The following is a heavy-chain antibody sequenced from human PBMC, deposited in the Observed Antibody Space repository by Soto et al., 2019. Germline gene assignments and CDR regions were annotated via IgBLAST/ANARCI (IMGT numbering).Heavy chain of an antibody. J-gene: IGHJ4*02. CDR3: AMSGDLGAVDTAMAFFDY. Sequence: EVQLLESGGGLVQPGGSLRLSCAASGFTFSSYAMSWVRQAPGQGLEWVSAISGSGGSTYYADSVKGRFTISRDNSKNTLYLQMTSQGAEDTAVSYCAMSGDLGAVDTAMAFFDYWGQGTLVTVSS. CDR1: GFTFSSYA. V-gene: IGHV3-23*01. CDR2: ISGSGGST. D-gene: IGHD5-18*01.